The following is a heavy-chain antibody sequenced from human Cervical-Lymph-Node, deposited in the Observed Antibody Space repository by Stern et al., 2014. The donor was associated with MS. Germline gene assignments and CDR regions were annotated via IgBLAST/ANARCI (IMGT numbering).Heavy chain of an antibody. CDR1: GGSVSSNRYY. CDR3: GRAGLDDTFDV. Sequence: VQLVESGPGLVKPSETLSLTCSISGGSVSSNRYYWGWIRQPPGKGLEWIGIIYYSGATFYNPSLKSRVSISMATSKNQFSLSRSSGTAADTAVYYCGRAGLDDTFDVWGQGTMVTVSS. CDR2: IYYSGAT. J-gene: IGHJ3*01. D-gene: IGHD3/OR15-3a*01. V-gene: IGHV4-39*01.